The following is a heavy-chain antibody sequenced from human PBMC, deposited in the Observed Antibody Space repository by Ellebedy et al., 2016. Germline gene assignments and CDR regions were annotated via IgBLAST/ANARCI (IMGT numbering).Heavy chain of an antibody. Sequence: GESLKISCAASGFTFSLYGMHWVRQAPGKGLEWVAVIWDDGSHKYYRDSVKGRFTISRDNSTNTLYLQMNNLRAEDTAVYYCARHGSGSSSIDYWGEGTLVTVSP. CDR2: IWDDGSHK. V-gene: IGHV3-33*01. CDR1: GFTFSLYG. CDR3: ARHGSGSSSIDY. J-gene: IGHJ4*02. D-gene: IGHD6-6*01.